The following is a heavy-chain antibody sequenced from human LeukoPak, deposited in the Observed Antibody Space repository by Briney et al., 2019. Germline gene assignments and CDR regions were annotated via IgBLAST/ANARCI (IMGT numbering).Heavy chain of an antibody. V-gene: IGHV4-30-4*01. CDR2: IYCSGST. CDR3: ASLIRLMTTVTPNDY. J-gene: IGHJ4*02. Sequence: SETLSLTCTVSGGSISSGDYYWGWIRQPPGKGLEWIWYIYCSGSTYYNPSLKSRVTISVDTSKNQFSLKLSSVTAADTAVYYCASLIRLMTTVTPNDYWGQGTLVTVSS. D-gene: IGHD4-17*01. CDR1: GGSISSGDYY.